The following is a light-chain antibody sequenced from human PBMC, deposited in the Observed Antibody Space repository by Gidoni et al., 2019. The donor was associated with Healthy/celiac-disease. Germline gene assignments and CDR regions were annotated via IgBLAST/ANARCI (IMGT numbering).Light chain of an antibody. CDR2: DNN. Sequence: QSVLTQPLSVSAAPGQKVPISCSGSSSNLGNNYVSWYQQLPGTAPNLLIYDNNDRPSGIPGRFSRSKSGTSATLGITGLQTGDEADYYCGTWDSSLSAGESVFGGGTKLTVL. V-gene: IGLV1-51*01. CDR1: SSNLGNNY. J-gene: IGLJ3*02. CDR3: GTWDSSLSAGESV.